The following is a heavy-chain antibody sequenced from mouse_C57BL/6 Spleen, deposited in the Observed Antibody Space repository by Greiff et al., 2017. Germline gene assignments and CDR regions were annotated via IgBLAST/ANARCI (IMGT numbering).Heavy chain of an antibody. V-gene: IGHV1-52*01. CDR2: IDPSDSET. D-gene: IGHD4-1*01. J-gene: IGHJ2*01. CDR3: ARWGTGTAYFDD. Sequence: QVQLQQPGAELVRPGSSVKLSCKASGYTFTSYWMHWVKQRPIQGLEWIGNIDPSDSETHYNQKFKDKATLTVDKSSSTAYMQLSSLTSAYSAVYYCARWGTGTAYFDDWGQGTTLTVSS. CDR1: GYTFTSYW.